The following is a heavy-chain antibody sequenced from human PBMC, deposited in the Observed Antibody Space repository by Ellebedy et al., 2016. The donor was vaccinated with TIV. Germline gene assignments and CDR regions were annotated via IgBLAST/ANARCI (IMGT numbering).Heavy chain of an antibody. CDR2: IRQDGSER. CDR3: ARDWDSPGDYYMDV. V-gene: IGHV3-7*01. J-gene: IGHJ6*03. Sequence: GGSLRLSXAASGFTSSLYWMTWVRQAPGKGLEWVANIRQDGSERFYVDSVKGRFTISRDNAKNTLYLQMNSLRAEDTAVYYCARDWDSPGDYYMDVWGKGTTVTVSS. CDR1: GFTSSLYW. D-gene: IGHD1-26*01.